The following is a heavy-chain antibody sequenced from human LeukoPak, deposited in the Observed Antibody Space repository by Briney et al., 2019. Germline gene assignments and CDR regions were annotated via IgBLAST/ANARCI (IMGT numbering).Heavy chain of an antibody. CDR3: ASLGPRSRYFDL. D-gene: IGHD7-27*01. J-gene: IGHJ2*01. CDR1: GGSFSGYY. Sequence: SETLSLTCAVYGGSFSGYYWSWTRQPPGKGLEWIGEINHSGSTNYNPSLKSRVTISVDTSKNQFSLKLSSVTAADTAVYYCASLGPRSRYFDLWGRGTLVTVSS. V-gene: IGHV4-34*01. CDR2: INHSGST.